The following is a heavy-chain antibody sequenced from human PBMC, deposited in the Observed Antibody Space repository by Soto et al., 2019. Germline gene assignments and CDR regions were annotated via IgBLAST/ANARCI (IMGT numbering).Heavy chain of an antibody. J-gene: IGHJ5*02. CDR2: ISYDGSNK. V-gene: IGHV3-30*18. D-gene: IGHD4-17*01. CDR3: AKASDDYADYVHP. Sequence: GGSLRLSCAASGFTFSSYGMHWVRQAPGKGLEWVAVISYDGSNKYYADSVKGRFTISRDNSKNTLYLQMNSLRAEDTAVYYCAKASDDYADYVHPWGQGNLLTISS. CDR1: GFTFSSYG.